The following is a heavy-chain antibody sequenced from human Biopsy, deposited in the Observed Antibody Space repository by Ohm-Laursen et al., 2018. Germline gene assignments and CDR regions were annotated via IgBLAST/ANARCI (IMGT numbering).Heavy chain of an antibody. CDR3: ARVFGGAYYSYAFDI. D-gene: IGHD1-26*01. Sequence: GASVKVSCKASDYTFSSYGITWVRRAPGQGLEWMGWITADEKNSAPKFQGRVTMTTDMSTSTAYMELRGLKSDDTAVYYCARVFGGAYYSYAFDIWGRGTLVIVSS. J-gene: IGHJ3*02. CDR2: ITADEK. V-gene: IGHV1-18*04. CDR1: DYTFSSYG.